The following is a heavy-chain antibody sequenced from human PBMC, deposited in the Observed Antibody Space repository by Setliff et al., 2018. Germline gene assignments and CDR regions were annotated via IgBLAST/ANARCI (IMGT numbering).Heavy chain of an antibody. Sequence: PGGSLRLSCAASEFTFSGYAMTWVRQAPGKGLEWVSAISGSGDSTFYADSVKGRFTISRDDSKNSLYLQMNSLKTEDTAIYYCASRDMTTGAFDIWGQGTMVTVS. CDR1: EFTFSGYA. D-gene: IGHD4-17*01. CDR3: ASRDMTTGAFDI. V-gene: IGHV3-23*01. CDR2: ISGSGDST. J-gene: IGHJ3*02.